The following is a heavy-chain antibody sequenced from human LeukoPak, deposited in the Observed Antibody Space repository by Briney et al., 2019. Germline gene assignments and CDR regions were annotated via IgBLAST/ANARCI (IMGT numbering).Heavy chain of an antibody. CDR1: GYTFTSYG. D-gene: IGHD2-8*01. Sequence: ASVKVSCKASGYTFTSYGISWVRQAPGQGLEWMGWISAYNGNTNYAQKLQGRVTMTTDTSTSTAYMELRSLRSDDTAVYYCTRDLVHHRLLATNYNWFDPWGQGTLVTVSS. V-gene: IGHV1-18*01. CDR2: ISAYNGNT. CDR3: TRDLVHHRLLATNYNWFDP. J-gene: IGHJ5*02.